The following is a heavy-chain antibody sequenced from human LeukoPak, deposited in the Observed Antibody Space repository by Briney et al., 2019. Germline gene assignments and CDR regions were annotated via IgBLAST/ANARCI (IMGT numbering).Heavy chain of an antibody. D-gene: IGHD6-13*01. J-gene: IGHJ3*02. CDR3: AKSLRWYSDAFDI. V-gene: IGHV3-23*01. CDR2: IFPSGGEI. CDR1: GFTFSTFA. Sequence: PGGSLRLSCAASGFTFSTFAMIWVRQPPGKGLEWVSSIFPSGGEIHYADSVKGRFTISRDNAKNSLYLQMNSLRAEDTALYYCAKSLRWYSDAFDIWGQGTMVTVSS.